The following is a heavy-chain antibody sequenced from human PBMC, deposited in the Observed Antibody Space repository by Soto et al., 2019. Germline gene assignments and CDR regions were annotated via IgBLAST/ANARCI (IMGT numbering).Heavy chain of an antibody. V-gene: IGHV1-18*04. CDR3: ARDRPDSSSWVRSMNYYYYGMDV. J-gene: IGHJ6*02. CDR1: GYTFTSYG. CDR2: ISAYNGNT. Sequence: ASVKVSCKASGYTFTSYGISWVRQAPGQGLEWMGWISAYNGNTNYAQKLQGRVTMTTDTSTSTAYMELRSLRSDDTAVYYCARDRPDSSSWVRSMNYYYYGMDVWGQGPTVTVS. D-gene: IGHD6-13*01.